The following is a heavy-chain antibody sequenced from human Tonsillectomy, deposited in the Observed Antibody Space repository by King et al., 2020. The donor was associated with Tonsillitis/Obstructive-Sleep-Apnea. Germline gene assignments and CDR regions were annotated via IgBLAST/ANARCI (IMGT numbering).Heavy chain of an antibody. D-gene: IGHD6-6*01. Sequence: QLVQSGAEVEIPGASVKVSCKVSENTHSDLSIHWVRQAPGKGLEWMGGFDPEDGEPIYAEKFQGRVTMTEDTSTDTAYMEMSSLRSEDAAVYYCAAKPTIAARPKPFDYWGPGTLVTVSS. V-gene: IGHV1-24*01. CDR1: ENTHSDLS. J-gene: IGHJ4*02. CDR2: FDPEDGEP. CDR3: AAKPTIAARPKPFDY.